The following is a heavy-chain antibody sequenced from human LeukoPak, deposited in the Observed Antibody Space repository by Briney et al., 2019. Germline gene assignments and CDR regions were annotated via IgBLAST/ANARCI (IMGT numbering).Heavy chain of an antibody. CDR1: GGSISSYY. V-gene: IGHV4-4*07. CDR3: ASWYYDSRGYRFDF. Sequence: SETLSLTCTVSGGSISSYYWSWIRQPAGKGLEWIGRIYTSGSTNYDPSFKSRVTMSVDTSKNQFSLKLNSVTAADTAVYYCASWYYDSRGYRFDFWGQGTLVTVSS. J-gene: IGHJ4*02. D-gene: IGHD3-22*01. CDR2: IYTSGST.